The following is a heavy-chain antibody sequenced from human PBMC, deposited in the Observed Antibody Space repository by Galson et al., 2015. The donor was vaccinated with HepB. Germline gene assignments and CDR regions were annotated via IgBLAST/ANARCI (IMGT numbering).Heavy chain of an antibody. D-gene: IGHD4-17*01. CDR1: GFIFSDYY. J-gene: IGHJ4*02. CDR2: ISTSSSFT. V-gene: IGHV3-11*06. CDR3: ARVADADYGDHTHFDY. Sequence: SLRLSCAASGFIFSDYYMGWIRQAPGKGLEWLSFISTSSSFTDNADSVTGRFTISRDNAKNSLYLQMNSVRAGDTAVYYCARVADADYGDHTHFDYWGQGTLVTVSS.